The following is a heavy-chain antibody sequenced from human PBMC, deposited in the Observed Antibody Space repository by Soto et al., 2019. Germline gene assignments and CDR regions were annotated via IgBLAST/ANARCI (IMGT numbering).Heavy chain of an antibody. CDR1: GYTFTGYY. V-gene: IGHV1-2*04. CDR2: INPNSGAT. Sequence: GASVKVSCKAPGYTFTGYYMHWVRQAPGQGLEWMGWINPNSGATNYAQKFQGWVTMTRDTSISTAYMELSRLRSDDTAVYYCARVDCSGGSCLFDYWGQGTLVTVSS. CDR3: ARVDCSGGSCLFDY. J-gene: IGHJ4*02. D-gene: IGHD2-15*01.